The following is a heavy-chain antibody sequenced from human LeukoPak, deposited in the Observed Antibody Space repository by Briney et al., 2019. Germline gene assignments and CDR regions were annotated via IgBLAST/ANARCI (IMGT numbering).Heavy chain of an antibody. CDR3: ARHQQQLVPTRRAFDI. CDR1: GGSFSGYY. Sequence: SETLSLTCAVYGGSFSGYYWSWIRQPPGKGLEWIGEINHSGSTNYNPSLKSRVTISVDTSKNQFSLKLSSVTAADTAVYYCARHQQQLVPTRRAFDIWGQGTMVTVSS. CDR2: INHSGST. V-gene: IGHV4-34*01. D-gene: IGHD6-13*01. J-gene: IGHJ3*02.